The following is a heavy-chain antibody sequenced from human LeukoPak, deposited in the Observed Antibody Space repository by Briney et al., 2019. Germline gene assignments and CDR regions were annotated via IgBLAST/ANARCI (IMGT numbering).Heavy chain of an antibody. CDR1: GYTFTSYG. V-gene: IGHV1-18*04. Sequence: ASVKVSCKASGYTFTSYGISWVRQAPGQGLEWMGWISAYNGNTNYAQKFQGRVTITADKSTSTAYMELSSLRSEDTAVYYCARDQGGAVAGSYFDYWGQGTLVTVSS. D-gene: IGHD6-19*01. J-gene: IGHJ4*02. CDR3: ARDQGGAVAGSYFDY. CDR2: ISAYNGNT.